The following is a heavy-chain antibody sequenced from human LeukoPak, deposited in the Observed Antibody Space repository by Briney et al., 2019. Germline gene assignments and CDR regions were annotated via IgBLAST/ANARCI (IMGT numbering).Heavy chain of an antibody. CDR3: AKDPSRAAAGTVDY. J-gene: IGHJ4*02. V-gene: IGHV3-23*01. CDR2: ISGSGGST. D-gene: IGHD6-13*01. Sequence: GGSLRLSCAASGFTFSSYAMSWVRQAPGKGLEWVSAISGSGGSTYYADSVKGRFTISRDNPKNTLYLQMNSLRAEDTAVYYCAKDPSRAAAGTVDYWGQGTLVTVSS. CDR1: GFTFSSYA.